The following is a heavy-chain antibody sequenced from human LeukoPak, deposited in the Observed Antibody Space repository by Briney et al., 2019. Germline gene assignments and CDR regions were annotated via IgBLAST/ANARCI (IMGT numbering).Heavy chain of an antibody. CDR1: GGSISSGGYS. CDR2: IYHSGST. D-gene: IGHD3-9*01. J-gene: IGHJ4*02. V-gene: IGHV4-30-2*01. Sequence: PSQTLSLTCAVSGGSISSGGYSWSWIRQPPGKGLEWIGYIYHSGSTYYNPSLKSRVTISVDRSKNQFSLKLSSVTAADTAVYYCASRGYDILTGPTHFDYWGQGTLVTVSS. CDR3: ASRGYDILTGPTHFDY.